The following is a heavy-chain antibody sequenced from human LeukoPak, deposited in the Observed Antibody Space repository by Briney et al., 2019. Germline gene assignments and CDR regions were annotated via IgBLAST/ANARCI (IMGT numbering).Heavy chain of an antibody. CDR3: ATIKGAYCGGDCPNWFDP. Sequence: ASVKVSCKVSGYTLTELSMHWVRQAPGKGLEWMGGFDPEGGETIYAQKFQGRVTMTEDTSTDTAYMELSSLRSEDTAVYYCATIKGAYCGGDCPNWFDPWGQGTLVTVSS. CDR1: GYTLTELS. J-gene: IGHJ5*02. V-gene: IGHV1-24*01. D-gene: IGHD2-21*02. CDR2: FDPEGGET.